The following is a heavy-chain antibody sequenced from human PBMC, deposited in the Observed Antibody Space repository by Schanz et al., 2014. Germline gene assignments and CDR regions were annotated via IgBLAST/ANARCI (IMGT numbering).Heavy chain of an antibody. J-gene: IGHJ4*01. CDR1: GGSFSGYY. Sequence: QVQLQQWGAGLLKPSETLSLTCAVYGGSFSGYYWTWIRQPPGKGLEWIGEIHHSGSTNYNPSLRSRVTIPMDTSKNQSSRKLSSVTAADTAVYYCARGEWSTSQFDYWGHGTLVTVSS. CDR2: IHHSGST. V-gene: IGHV4-34*01. CDR3: ARGEWSTSQFDY. D-gene: IGHD2-2*01.